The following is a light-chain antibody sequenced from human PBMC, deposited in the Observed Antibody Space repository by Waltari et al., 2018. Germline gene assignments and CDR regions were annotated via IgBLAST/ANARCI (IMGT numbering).Light chain of an antibody. CDR2: DVN. V-gene: IGLV2-14*03. CDR3: SAYISSSTLEL. Sequence: QSALTQPAAVSGPPGQPITISCTGLRSDVGGSNSVPRYQQHPGKAPKRMIFDVNNRPSGVSNRFSGSKAGNTASLTISGLQAEDEADYYCSAYISSSTLELFGGGTRLTVL. CDR1: RSDVGGSNS. J-gene: IGLJ2*01.